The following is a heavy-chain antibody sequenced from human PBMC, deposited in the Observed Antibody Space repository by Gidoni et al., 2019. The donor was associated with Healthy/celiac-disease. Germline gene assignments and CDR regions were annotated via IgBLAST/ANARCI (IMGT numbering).Heavy chain of an antibody. CDR3: ARSWSAQTGFDP. CDR2: IYYSGST. CDR1: GGSISSYY. Sequence: QVQLQESGPGLVKPSETLSLTCTVSGGSISSYYWSWIRQPPGKGLEWIGYIYYSGSTNYNPSLKSRVTISVDTSKNQFSLKLSSVTAADTAVYYCARSWSAQTGFDPWGQGTLVTVSS. V-gene: IGHV4-59*01. J-gene: IGHJ5*02. D-gene: IGHD3-3*01.